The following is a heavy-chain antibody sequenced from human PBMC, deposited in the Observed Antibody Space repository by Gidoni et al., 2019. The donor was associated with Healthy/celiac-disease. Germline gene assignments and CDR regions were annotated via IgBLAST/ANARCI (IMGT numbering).Heavy chain of an antibody. CDR3: ARAGNSSGYYPYYFDY. V-gene: IGHV3-11*05. D-gene: IGHD3-22*01. Sequence: QVQLVESGGGLAKPGGSLRLSCAASGFTFSDNYMSWIRQAPGKGLEWVSYISSSSSYTNYADSVKCRFTISRDNAKNSLYLQMNSLRAEDTAVYYCARAGNSSGYYPYYFDYWGQGTLVTVSS. CDR2: ISSSSSYT. CDR1: GFTFSDNY. J-gene: IGHJ4*02.